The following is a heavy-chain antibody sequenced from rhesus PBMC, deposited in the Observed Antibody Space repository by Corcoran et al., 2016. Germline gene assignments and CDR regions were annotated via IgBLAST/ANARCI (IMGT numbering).Heavy chain of an antibody. CDR3: AKGGFGWNRDRFDV. D-gene: IGHD1-20*01. J-gene: IGHJ5-1*01. Sequence: EVQLVETGGGLVQPGGSLRLSCAASGFTFSSYGMSWVRQAPGKGLEWVSGISYTGDTTYSADAVKGRFTISRDNSKDTISLQMNSLRAEDTAIYYCAKGGFGWNRDRFDVWGAGVVVTVSS. CDR2: ISYTGDTT. V-gene: IGHV3S5*01. CDR1: GFTFSSYG.